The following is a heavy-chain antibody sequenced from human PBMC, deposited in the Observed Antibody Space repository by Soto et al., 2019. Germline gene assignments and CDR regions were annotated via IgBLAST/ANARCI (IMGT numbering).Heavy chain of an antibody. J-gene: IGHJ4*02. D-gene: IGHD2-2*01. CDR3: ARHSNQLLGFDY. CDR2: IDPSDSYT. V-gene: IGHV5-10-1*01. Sequence: GESLKISCKGSGHSFTSYWISWVRQMPGKGLEWMGRIDPSDSYTNYSPSFQGHVTISADKSISTAYLQWSSLKTSDTAMYYCARHSNQLLGFDYWGQGTLVTVSS. CDR1: GHSFTSYW.